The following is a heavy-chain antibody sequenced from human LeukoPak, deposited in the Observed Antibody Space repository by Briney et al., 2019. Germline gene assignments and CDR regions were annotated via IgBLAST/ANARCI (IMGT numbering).Heavy chain of an antibody. J-gene: IGHJ4*02. CDR2: IYTSGST. CDR3: ARVDLRAAYFDY. CDR1: GGSISSYY. D-gene: IGHD2-15*01. Sequence: PSETLPLTCTVSGGSISSYYRSWIRQPAGKGLEWIGRIYTSGSTGYNPSLKSRVTMSVDTSKNQFSLKLSSVTAADTAVYYCARVDLRAAYFDYWGQGTLVTVSS. V-gene: IGHV4-4*07.